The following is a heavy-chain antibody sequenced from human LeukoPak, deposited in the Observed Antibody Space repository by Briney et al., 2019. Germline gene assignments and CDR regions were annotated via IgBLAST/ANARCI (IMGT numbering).Heavy chain of an antibody. Sequence: GGSLRLSCEGSGFTFSSYWMSWVRQAPSKGLEWVGLIKSKANGETRDYAAPVKGRFTISRDDSDNTLYLQMNSLKSEDTGVYYCVTELSGSFPTWGQGTLVTVSS. CDR2: IKSKANGETR. J-gene: IGHJ4*02. V-gene: IGHV3-15*01. CDR1: GFTFSSYW. CDR3: VTELSGSFPT. D-gene: IGHD1-26*01.